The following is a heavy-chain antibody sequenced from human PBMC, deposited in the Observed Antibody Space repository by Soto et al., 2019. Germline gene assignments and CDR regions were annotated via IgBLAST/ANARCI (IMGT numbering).Heavy chain of an antibody. CDR2: ISSSSSYI. J-gene: IGHJ4*02. D-gene: IGHD5-18*01. CDR3: ARDSDGYSYGYAFDY. CDR1: GFTFSSYS. V-gene: IGHV3-21*01. Sequence: GGSLRLSCAASGFTFSSYSMNWVRQAPGKGPEWVSSISSSSSYIYYADSVKGRFTISRDNAKNSLYLQMNSLRAEDTAVYYCARDSDGYSYGYAFDYWGQGTLVTVS.